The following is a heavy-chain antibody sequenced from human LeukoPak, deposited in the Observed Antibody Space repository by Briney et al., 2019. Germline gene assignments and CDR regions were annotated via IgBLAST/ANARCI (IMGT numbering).Heavy chain of an antibody. CDR1: GYTFTSYA. J-gene: IGHJ6*03. V-gene: IGHV1-18*01. D-gene: IGHD3-22*01. Sequence: ASVKVSCKASGYTFTSYAMNWVRQAPGQGLEWMGWINPNNGNTNYAQKLQGRVTMTTDTSTSTAYMELRSLRSDDTAVYYCARNYDSSGYYAVGGYYYYYYMDVWGKGTTVTVSS. CDR2: INPNNGNT. CDR3: ARNYDSSGYYAVGGYYYYYYMDV.